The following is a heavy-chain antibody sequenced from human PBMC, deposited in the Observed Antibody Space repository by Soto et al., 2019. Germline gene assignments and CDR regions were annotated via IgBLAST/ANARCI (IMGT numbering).Heavy chain of an antibody. J-gene: IGHJ4*02. Sequence: QVQLQQWGAGLLKPSETLSLTCAVYGGSFSGYYWSWIRQPPGKGLEWIGEINHSGSTNYNPSLKRRFTISVDTSKNQFSLKLSSVTAADTAVYYCARRYCTNGVCYSDYGSGSNFDYWGQGTLVTVSS. CDR2: INHSGST. CDR1: GGSFSGYY. V-gene: IGHV4-34*01. CDR3: ARRYCTNGVCYSDYGSGSNFDY. D-gene: IGHD2-8*01.